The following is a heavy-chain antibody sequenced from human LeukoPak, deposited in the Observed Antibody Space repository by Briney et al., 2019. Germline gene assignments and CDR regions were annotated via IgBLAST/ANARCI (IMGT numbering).Heavy chain of an antibody. CDR3: ARRSLRYFDWPLDY. Sequence: SETLSLTCAVYGGSFSGYYWSWIRQPPGKGLEWIGEINHSGSTNYNPSLKSRVTISVDTSKNQFSLKLSSVTAADTAVYYCARRSLRYFDWPLDYWGQGTLVTVSS. CDR1: GGSFSGYY. V-gene: IGHV4-34*01. D-gene: IGHD3-9*01. CDR2: INHSGST. J-gene: IGHJ4*02.